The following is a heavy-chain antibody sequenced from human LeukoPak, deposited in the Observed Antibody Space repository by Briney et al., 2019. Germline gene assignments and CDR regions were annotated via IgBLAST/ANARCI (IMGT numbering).Heavy chain of an antibody. V-gene: IGHV3-7*01. CDR2: IKQDGSGK. Sequence: PGGSLRLSCAASGFTFNNYWMSWVRQAPGKGLEWVANIKQDGSGKYYVDSVKGRFTISRDNAKNSVYLQMNSLRLEDTAVYYCAREGYYFDYWGQGTLVTVSS. J-gene: IGHJ4*02. CDR1: GFTFNNYW. CDR3: AREGYYFDY.